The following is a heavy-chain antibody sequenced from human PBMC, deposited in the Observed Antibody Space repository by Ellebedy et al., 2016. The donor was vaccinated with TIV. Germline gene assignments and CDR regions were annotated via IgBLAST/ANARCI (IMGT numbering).Heavy chain of an antibody. D-gene: IGHD5-12*01. CDR1: GFTFSTYW. CDR3: ARRNPSGYDPFLDS. J-gene: IGHJ4*02. V-gene: IGHV3-74*01. CDR2: INDDGSAT. Sequence: GESLKISCAASGFTFSTYWMLWVRQAPGKGLVWSSHINDDGSATTYADSVEGRFTISRDNAKNTLFLQMNSLSAEDTAQYYCARRNPSGYDPFLDSWGQGTLVTVSS.